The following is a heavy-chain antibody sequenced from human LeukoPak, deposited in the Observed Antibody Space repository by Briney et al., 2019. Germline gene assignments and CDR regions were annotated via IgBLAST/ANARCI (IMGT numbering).Heavy chain of an antibody. V-gene: IGHV3-74*01. J-gene: IGHJ3*02. D-gene: IGHD2-21*01. CDR3: AKGEPWHIVGGDI. Sequence: GGSLGLSCVGSGFSLSDYWMHWVRKPPGKGLMWVSRITGDGSTTWYADSVKGRFTVSRDNAKNTLYLQMNSLRAEDTAVYYCAKGEPWHIVGGDIWGQGTMVTVSS. CDR1: GFSLSDYW. CDR2: ITGDGSTT.